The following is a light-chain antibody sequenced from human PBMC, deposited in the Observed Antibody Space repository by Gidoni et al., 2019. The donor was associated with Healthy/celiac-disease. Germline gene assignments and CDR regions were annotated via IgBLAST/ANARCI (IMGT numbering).Light chain of an antibody. CDR3: QQYGSSLGYT. J-gene: IGKJ2*01. Sequence: EIVFTQSSGTLSLSPGERATLSCRASQSVSSSYLAWYQQKPGQAPRLLIYGASSRATGIPDRFSGSGSETYFTLTISRLEPEDFAVYYCQQYGSSLGYTFGQGTKLEIK. CDR2: GAS. V-gene: IGKV3-20*01. CDR1: QSVSSSY.